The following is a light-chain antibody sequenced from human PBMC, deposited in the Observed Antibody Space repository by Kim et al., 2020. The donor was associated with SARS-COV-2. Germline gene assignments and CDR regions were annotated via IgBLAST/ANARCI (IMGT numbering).Light chain of an antibody. V-gene: IGLV2-14*03. Sequence: QSALTQPASVSGSPGQSITISCTGTSSDVGDYNSVSWHQQHPGKAPKLMIYDVSNRPSGVSNRFSGSKSGNTASLTISGLQAEDGANYYCSSYTTINTWVFGGGTKVTVL. CDR2: DVS. CDR1: SSDVGDYNS. CDR3: SSYTTINTWV. J-gene: IGLJ3*02.